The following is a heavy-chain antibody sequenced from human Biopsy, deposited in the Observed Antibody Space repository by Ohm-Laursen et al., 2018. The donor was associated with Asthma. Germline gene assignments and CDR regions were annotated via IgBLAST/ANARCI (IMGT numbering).Heavy chain of an antibody. V-gene: IGHV4-39*01. CDR1: GGSMSSSSYY. CDR3: ARHWDWGSFFDY. Sequence: GTLSLTCPVSGGSMSSSSYYWGWIRQPPGKGLEWLGSISYTGSAYHNPSLKSRVTISVDSPRNHFSLKLSSVTAADTAVYYCARHWDWGSFFDYWGQGTPVTVSS. J-gene: IGHJ4*02. D-gene: IGHD7-27*01. CDR2: ISYTGSA.